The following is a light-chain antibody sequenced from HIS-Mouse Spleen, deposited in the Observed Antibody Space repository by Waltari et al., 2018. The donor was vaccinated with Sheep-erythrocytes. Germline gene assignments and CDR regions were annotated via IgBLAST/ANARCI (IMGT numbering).Light chain of an antibody. Sequence: QSALTQPASASGSPGQSITISCTGTSSDVGSYNLVSWYQQHPGKAPKLMIYEGSQRPSGVSNRFSGSKSGNTASLTISGLQAEDEADYYCCSYAGSSTPWVFGGGTKLTVL. CDR2: EGS. CDR3: CSYAGSSTPWV. CDR1: SSDVGSYNL. J-gene: IGLJ3*02. V-gene: IGLV2-23*01.